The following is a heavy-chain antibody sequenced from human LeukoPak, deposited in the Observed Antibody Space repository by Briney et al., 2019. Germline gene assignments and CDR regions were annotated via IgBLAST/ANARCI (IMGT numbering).Heavy chain of an antibody. D-gene: IGHD2-15*01. CDR3: AKDEKLNYFDY. Sequence: GGSLRLSCAASGFTFSSYWMSWVRQAPGKGLEWVSGISPRGDVTYYADSVKGRFTISRDNSKNTLYLQMNSLRAEDTAVYYCAKDEKLNYFDYWGQGTLVTVSS. J-gene: IGHJ4*02. CDR1: GFTFSSYW. CDR2: ISPRGDVT. V-gene: IGHV3-23*01.